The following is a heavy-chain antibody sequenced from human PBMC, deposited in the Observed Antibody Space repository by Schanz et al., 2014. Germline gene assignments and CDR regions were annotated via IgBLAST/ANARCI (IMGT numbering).Heavy chain of an antibody. Sequence: EVQLLESGGGLVRPGGSLRLSCAASGFTFSSYTMNWVRQAPGKGLVWVSRVNSDGSDTTYADSVKGRFTISRDNAKNTLYLQMNSLRAEDTAVYYCVRVYDDYDSSGFGYWGQGTLVTVSS. CDR1: GFTFSSYT. J-gene: IGHJ4*02. CDR2: VNSDGSDT. V-gene: IGHV3-74*02. CDR3: VRVYDDYDSSGFGY. D-gene: IGHD3-22*01.